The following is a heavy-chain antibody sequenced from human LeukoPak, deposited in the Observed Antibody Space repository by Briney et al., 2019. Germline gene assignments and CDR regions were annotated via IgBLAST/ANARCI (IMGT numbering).Heavy chain of an antibody. CDR2: IRYGGSNK. J-gene: IGHJ4*02. V-gene: IGHV3-30*02. D-gene: IGHD1-26*01. CDR3: AKDDEAWSGNYFRFDY. CDR1: GFTFSSYG. Sequence: PGGSLRLSCAASGFTFSSYGMHWVRQAPGKGLEWVAFIRYGGSNKYYADSVKGRFTISRDNSKNTLYLQMNSLRAEDTAVYYCAKDDEAWSGNYFRFDYWGQGTLVTVSS.